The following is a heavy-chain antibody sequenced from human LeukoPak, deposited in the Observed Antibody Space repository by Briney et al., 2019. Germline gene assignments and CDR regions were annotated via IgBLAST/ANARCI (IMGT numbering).Heavy chain of an antibody. CDR3: ARDQGHYYDSSGLRQRTDAFDI. CDR1: GFTFSDYY. Sequence: GGSLRLSCAASGFTFSDYYMSWIRQAPGKGLEWVSYISSSGSTIYYADSVKGRFTISRDNAKNSPYLQMNSLRAEDTAVYYCARDQGHYYDSSGLRQRTDAFDIWGQGTMVTVSS. V-gene: IGHV3-11*01. J-gene: IGHJ3*02. CDR2: ISSSGSTI. D-gene: IGHD3-22*01.